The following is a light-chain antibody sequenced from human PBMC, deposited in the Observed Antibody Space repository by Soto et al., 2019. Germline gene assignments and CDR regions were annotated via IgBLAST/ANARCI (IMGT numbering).Light chain of an antibody. J-gene: IGKJ1*01. CDR1: QSVSSN. CDR2: GAS. V-gene: IGKV3-15*01. CDR3: QQHNNWPPET. Sequence: EIVMTQSPATLPVSPGERATLSCRASQSVSSNLAWYQQKPGQAPRLLIYGASTRATGIPARFSGSGSGTEFTLSISSLQSEDFAVYYCQQHNNWPPETFGQGTKVEIK.